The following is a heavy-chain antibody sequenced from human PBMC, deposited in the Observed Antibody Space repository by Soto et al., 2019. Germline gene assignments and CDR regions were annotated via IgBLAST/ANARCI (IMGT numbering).Heavy chain of an antibody. D-gene: IGHD2-15*01. CDR1: GYTFTSYG. Sequence: GASVKVSCKASGYTFTSYGISWVRQAPGQGLEWMGWISAYNGNTNYAQKLQGRVTMTTDTSTSTAYMELRSLRSDDTAVYYCASTYSRVVTAPLDYWGQGTLVTVSS. CDR2: ISAYNGNT. CDR3: ASTYSRVVTAPLDY. J-gene: IGHJ4*02. V-gene: IGHV1-18*01.